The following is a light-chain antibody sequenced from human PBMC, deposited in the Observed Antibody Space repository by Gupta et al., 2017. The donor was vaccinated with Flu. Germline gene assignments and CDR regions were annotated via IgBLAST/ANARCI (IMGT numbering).Light chain of an antibody. J-gene: IGKJ1*01. Sequence: IQMTQSPSSLSASVGDRVTITCRASQRISVYLNWYQQQPGKAPKRRIYAASSLQSGVAARLSGEGSGKDFTSTMSSLQPDEVATYYCEKSYNNPRKFGQGTKV. CDR1: QRISVY. CDR3: EKSYNNPRK. CDR2: AAS. V-gene: IGKV1-39*01.